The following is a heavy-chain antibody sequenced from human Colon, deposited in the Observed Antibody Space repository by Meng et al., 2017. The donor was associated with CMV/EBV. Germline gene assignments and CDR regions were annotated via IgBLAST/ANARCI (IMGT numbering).Heavy chain of an antibody. D-gene: IGHD2-2*01. CDR2: IDSAGGT. Sequence: LSCAASGLNVSSNYMGWVRQAPGKGLEWIAVIDSAGGTYYAGSVRGRFTVSRDNSKNTLDLQMHSPRAEDTAVYYCTRGYTSWYYFDYWGQGTLVTVSS. CDR1: GLNVSSNY. CDR3: TRGYTSWYYFDY. V-gene: IGHV3-53*01. J-gene: IGHJ4*02.